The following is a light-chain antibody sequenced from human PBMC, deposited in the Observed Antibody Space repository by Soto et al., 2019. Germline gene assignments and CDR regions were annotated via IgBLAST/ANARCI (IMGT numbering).Light chain of an antibody. J-gene: IGKJ3*01. Sequence: DIQMTQSPSSLSASVGDRVTITCRASQTISSYLNWYHQKPGKAPKVLIYGASALQSGVPSRFSATGSGTDFTLTISSLQPEDFATYYCQQTFSTPFTFGPGTKVDFK. CDR2: GAS. V-gene: IGKV1-39*01. CDR1: QTISSY. CDR3: QQTFSTPFT.